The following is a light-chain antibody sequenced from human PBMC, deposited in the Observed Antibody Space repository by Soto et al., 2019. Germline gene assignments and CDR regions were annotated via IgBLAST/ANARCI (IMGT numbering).Light chain of an antibody. Sequence: QSVLTQPPSASGTPGQRVTISCSGSSSNIGSNTVNWYQQLPGTAPKLLIYTNNQRPSGVPDRFSGSKSGTSASLAISGLQSDDEADYYCAAWDDSLNGWVFGGGTNSPS. J-gene: IGLJ3*02. V-gene: IGLV1-44*01. CDR1: SSNIGSNT. CDR3: AAWDDSLNGWV. CDR2: TNN.